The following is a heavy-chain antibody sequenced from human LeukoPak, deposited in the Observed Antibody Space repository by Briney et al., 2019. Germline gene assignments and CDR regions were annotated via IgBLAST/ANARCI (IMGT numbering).Heavy chain of an antibody. D-gene: IGHD2-2*01. J-gene: IGHJ3*02. CDR2: IYYSGST. V-gene: IGHV4-39*01. Sequence: SETLSLTCTVSGGSISSSSYYWGWIRQPPGKGLEWIGCIYYSGSTYYHPSLKSRVTISVDTSKNQFSLKLSSVTAADTAVYYCARTSSRADAFDIWGQGTMVTVSS. CDR1: GGSISSSSYY. CDR3: ARTSSRADAFDI.